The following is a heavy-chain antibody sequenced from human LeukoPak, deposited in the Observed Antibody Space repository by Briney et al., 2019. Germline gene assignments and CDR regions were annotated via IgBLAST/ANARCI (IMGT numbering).Heavy chain of an antibody. V-gene: IGHV3-33*01. Sequence: GGSLRLSCAASGFTFSSYGMHWVRQAPGKGLEWVAVIWYDGSNKYYADSVKGRFTISRDNSKNTLYLQMNSLKTEDTAVYYCTTEGYTAMVIEVMGPGSNYYYYGMDVWGQGTTVTVSS. J-gene: IGHJ6*02. CDR1: GFTFSSYG. D-gene: IGHD5-18*01. CDR3: TTEGYTAMVIEVMGPGSNYYYYGMDV. CDR2: IWYDGSNK.